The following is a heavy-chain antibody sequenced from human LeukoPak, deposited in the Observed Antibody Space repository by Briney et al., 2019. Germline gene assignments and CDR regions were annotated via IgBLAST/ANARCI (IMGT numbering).Heavy chain of an antibody. CDR2: IKYDGNEK. J-gene: IGHJ3*02. CDR3: ARVYLRFHNDAFDI. D-gene: IGHD5/OR15-5a*01. Sequence: GGSLRLSCAASGFTFSVSWMSWVRQAPGKGLEWVANIKYDGNEKYYVDSVKGRFTISRDNAKNSLYLQMNSLRAEDTAVYYCARVYLRFHNDAFDIWGQGTMVTVSS. V-gene: IGHV3-7*01. CDR1: GFTFSVSW.